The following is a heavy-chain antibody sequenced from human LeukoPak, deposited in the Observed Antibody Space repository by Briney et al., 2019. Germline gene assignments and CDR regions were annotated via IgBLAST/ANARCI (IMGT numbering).Heavy chain of an antibody. Sequence: SVKVSCKASGGTFSSYAISWVRQVPGQGLEWMGRIIPIFGTANYAQKFQGRVTITADKSTSTAYMELSSLRSEDTAVYYCAREENDSSSNYWGQGTLVTVSS. CDR3: AREENDSSSNY. D-gene: IGHD6-6*01. CDR1: GGTFSSYA. V-gene: IGHV1-69*06. CDR2: IIPIFGTA. J-gene: IGHJ4*02.